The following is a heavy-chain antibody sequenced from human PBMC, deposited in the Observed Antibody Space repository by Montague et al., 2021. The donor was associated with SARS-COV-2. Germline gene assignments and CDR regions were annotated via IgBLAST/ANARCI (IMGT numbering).Heavy chain of an antibody. Sequence: CAISGDSVSSVRAAWNWIRQTPSRGLEWLGRTSYRSKWINAYAVSLESRMSITPDTSTNQFSLHLSFVTPGDTAVYYCAREGVHAFDIWGQGTPVIVSS. CDR1: GDSVSSVRAA. CDR3: AREGVHAFDI. J-gene: IGHJ3*02. CDR2: TSYRSKWIN. V-gene: IGHV6-1*01.